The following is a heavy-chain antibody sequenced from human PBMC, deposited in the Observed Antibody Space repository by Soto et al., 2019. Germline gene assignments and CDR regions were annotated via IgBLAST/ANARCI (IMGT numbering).Heavy chain of an antibody. CDR1: GLTFSRYA. V-gene: IGHV3-23*01. D-gene: IGHD2-15*01. CDR2: ISGSGGST. CDR3: ATEGDIVVVVAASSASNWFDP. Sequence: GCSLRLACAASGLTFSRYAMSWVRQAPGKGLEWVSAISGSGGSTYYADSVKGRFTISRDNSKNTLYLQMNSLRAEDTAVYYCATEGDIVVVVAASSASNWFDPWGQGTLVTVSS. J-gene: IGHJ5*02.